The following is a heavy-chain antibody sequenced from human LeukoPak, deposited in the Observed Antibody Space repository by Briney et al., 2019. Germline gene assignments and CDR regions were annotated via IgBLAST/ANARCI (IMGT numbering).Heavy chain of an antibody. Sequence: GGSLRLSCAASGSTFSSYAMSWVRQAPGKGLEWVSAISGSGGSTYYADSVKGRFTISRDNSKNTLYLQMNSLRAEDTAVYYCATLVVGATTPIDYWGQGTLVTVSS. CDR1: GSTFSSYA. CDR2: ISGSGGST. J-gene: IGHJ4*02. CDR3: ATLVVGATTPIDY. V-gene: IGHV3-23*01. D-gene: IGHD2-15*01.